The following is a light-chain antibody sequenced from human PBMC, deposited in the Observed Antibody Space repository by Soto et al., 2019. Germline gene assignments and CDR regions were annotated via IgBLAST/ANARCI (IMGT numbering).Light chain of an antibody. V-gene: IGLV2-14*01. Sequence: QSVLTQPASVSGSPGQSIIISCTGTSSDVGAYDYVSWYQQHPDKAPKLIIYVVSNRPSGVSNRFSGSKSGNTASLTISGLQAEDEADYYCSLYTSSDTPYVFGTGTKLTVL. CDR3: SLYTSSDTPYV. J-gene: IGLJ1*01. CDR2: VVS. CDR1: SSDVGAYDY.